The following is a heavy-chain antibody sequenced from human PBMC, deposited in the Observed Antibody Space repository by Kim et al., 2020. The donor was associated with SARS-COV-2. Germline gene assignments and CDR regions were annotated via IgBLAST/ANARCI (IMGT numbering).Heavy chain of an antibody. V-gene: IGHV3-48*03. CDR3: ARGFRSNSFDF. CDR2: ISNSGSTI. Sequence: GGSLRLSCLTSRFPFTTYSMNWVRQAPGGGLEWIAFISNSGSTIYYADSVRGRFTISRDTAKNSLFLQMTSLRLDDTATYFCARGFRSNSFDFWGRGTLVTVSP. CDR1: RFPFTTYS. J-gene: IGHJ5*01.